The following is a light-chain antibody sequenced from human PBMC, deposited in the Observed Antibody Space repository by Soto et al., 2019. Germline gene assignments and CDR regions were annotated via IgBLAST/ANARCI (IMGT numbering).Light chain of an antibody. J-gene: IGLJ3*02. CDR2: EVS. CDR1: SSDIGYHNR. V-gene: IGLV2-18*02. Sequence: QSALTQPPSVSGSPGQSVTISCTGTSSDIGYHNRVSWYQQPPGTAPKLMIYEVSTRYSGVPDRFSGSKSGNTASLTISGFQAEDEADYYCSSFASSATLVLGGGTQLTVL. CDR3: SSFASSATLV.